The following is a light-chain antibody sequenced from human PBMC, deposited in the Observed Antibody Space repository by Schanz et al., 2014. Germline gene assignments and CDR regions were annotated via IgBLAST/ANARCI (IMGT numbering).Light chain of an antibody. CDR2: RNN. CDR1: SSNIGSNF. V-gene: IGLV1-47*01. Sequence: QSVLTQPPSASGTPGQRVTISCSGSSSNIGSNFVYWYQQLPGTAPKLLIYRNNQRPSGVPDRFSGSKSGNTASLTVSGLQAEDEADYYCTSYTSSSTLVLFGGGTKLTVL. CDR3: TSYTSSSTLVL. J-gene: IGLJ2*01.